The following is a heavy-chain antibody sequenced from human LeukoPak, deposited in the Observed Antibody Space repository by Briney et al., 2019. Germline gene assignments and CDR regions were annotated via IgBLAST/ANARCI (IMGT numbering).Heavy chain of an antibody. CDR3: ASGYYDSSGYCPLDY. V-gene: IGHV1-69*13. CDR1: GGTFSSYA. J-gene: IGHJ4*02. CDR2: IIPIFGTA. Sequence: GASVKVSCKASGGTFSSYAISWVRQAPGQGLEWMGGIIPIFGTANYAQKFQGRVTITADESTSTAYMELSSLRSEDTAVYYCASGYYDSSGYCPLDYWGQGTLVTVS. D-gene: IGHD3-22*01.